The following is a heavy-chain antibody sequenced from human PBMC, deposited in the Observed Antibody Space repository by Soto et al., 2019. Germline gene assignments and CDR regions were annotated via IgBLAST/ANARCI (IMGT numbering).Heavy chain of an antibody. J-gene: IGHJ4*02. D-gene: IGHD6-6*01. Sequence: PSETLSLTCTVSGGSINNYYWSWIRQPPGKGLEYIGYIYYSGSTDYNPSLKSRVTISVDTSKNQFSLKLTSVTAADTAVYYCARIIAARCDYWGQGTLVTVS. CDR3: ARIIAARCDY. CDR1: GGSINNYY. V-gene: IGHV4-59*01. CDR2: IYYSGST.